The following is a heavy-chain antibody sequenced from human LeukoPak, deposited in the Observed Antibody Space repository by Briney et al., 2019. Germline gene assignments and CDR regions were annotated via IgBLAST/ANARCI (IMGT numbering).Heavy chain of an antibody. V-gene: IGHV1-69*13. J-gene: IGHJ4*02. CDR2: IIPIFGTA. D-gene: IGHD3-16*02. CDR3: ARAMITFGGVIVPPDY. CDR1: GGTFSSYA. Sequence: GASVKVSCKASGGTFSSYAISWVRQAPGQGLEWMGGIIPIFGTANYAQKFQGRVTITADESTSTAYMELSSLRSEDTAVYSCARAMITFGGVIVPPDYWGQGTLVTVSS.